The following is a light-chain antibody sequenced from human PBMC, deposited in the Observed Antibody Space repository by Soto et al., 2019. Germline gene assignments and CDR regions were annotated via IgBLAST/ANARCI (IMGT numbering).Light chain of an antibody. J-gene: IGKJ1*01. CDR3: QHYNSSPCT. CDR2: KAS. CDR1: QRISSW. Sequence: DIQMTQSPSTLSASVGDRVTITCRASQRISSWLAWYQQKPGKAPNLLFYKASSLESGVPSRFSGSGSGTAFTLTISRLKPDDFANDYCQHYNSSPCTFGPGTTVQIK. V-gene: IGKV1-5*03.